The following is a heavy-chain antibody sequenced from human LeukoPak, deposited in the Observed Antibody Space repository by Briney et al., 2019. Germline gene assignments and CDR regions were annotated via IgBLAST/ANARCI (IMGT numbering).Heavy chain of an antibody. J-gene: IGHJ5*02. D-gene: IGHD6-13*01. V-gene: IGHV3-21*01. CDR1: GFTFSSYS. Sequence: PGGSLRLSCAASGFTFSSYSMNWVRQAPGKGLEWVSSISSSSSYTYYADSVKGRFTISRDNAKNSLYLQMNSLRAEDTAVYYCARSSFARWFDPWGQGTLVTVSS. CDR3: ARSSFARWFDP. CDR2: ISSSSSYT.